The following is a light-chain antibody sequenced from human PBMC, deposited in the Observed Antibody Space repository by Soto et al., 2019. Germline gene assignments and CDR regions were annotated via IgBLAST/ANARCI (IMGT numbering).Light chain of an antibody. CDR1: QSVSSN. Sequence: VTQSPGTLSLSPWERATLSCRASQSVSSNLAWYQQKPGQAPRLLIYGASTRASGIPARFSGSGSGTESTLTISSLPSEYFAVDYCQQYNNWRSFGQGTKVDIK. CDR2: GAS. V-gene: IGKV3-15*01. J-gene: IGKJ1*01. CDR3: QQYNNWRS.